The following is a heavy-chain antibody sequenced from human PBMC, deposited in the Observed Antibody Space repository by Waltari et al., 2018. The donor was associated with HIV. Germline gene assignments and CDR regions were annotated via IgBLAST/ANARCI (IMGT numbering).Heavy chain of an antibody. V-gene: IGHV3-30-3*01. CDR2: ISYDGSNK. CDR1: GFTLRTYA. J-gene: IGHJ4*02. D-gene: IGHD2-2*01. Sequence: QVQRVESGGGVVQPGRSLRLSCADSGFTLRTYAMHRVRQAPGKGLEWVAVISYDGSNKYYADSVKGQFTISRDNSKNTLYLQMNSLRAEDTAVYYCARDPQYCSSTSCSYYFDYWGQGTLVTVSS. CDR3: ARDPQYCSSTSCSYYFDY.